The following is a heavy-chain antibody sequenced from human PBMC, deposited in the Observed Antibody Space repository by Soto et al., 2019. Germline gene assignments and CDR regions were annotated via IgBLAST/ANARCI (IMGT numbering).Heavy chain of an antibody. CDR1: GGTFSNYW. Sequence: VQLVQSGAEVKKPGSSVKVSCKASGGTFSNYWMHWVRQAPGKGLVWVSSIKFDGTLTPYAASVKGRFTISRDNAKNTLYLQMNSLSAEDTAVYYCARDEGDAMVRGYDNWGQGTLVTVSS. CDR2: IKFDGTLT. J-gene: IGHJ4*02. CDR3: ARDEGDAMVRGYDN. D-gene: IGHD3-10*01. V-gene: IGHV3-74*01.